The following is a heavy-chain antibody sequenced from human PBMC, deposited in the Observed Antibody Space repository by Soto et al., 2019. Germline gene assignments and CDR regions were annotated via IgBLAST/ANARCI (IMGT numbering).Heavy chain of an antibody. D-gene: IGHD3-9*01. CDR1: GFTFGNYA. CDR3: XKGGGAPGYPIDY. J-gene: IGHJ4*02. V-gene: IGHV3-30*03. CDR2: ISYDGSKR. Sequence: QVQLVQSGGGVVQPGKSLRLSCVGSGFTFGNYAMYWVRQTPGKGLEWVAFISYDGSKRYHADSVKGQFTISRDNPKKTVYLQLDSXRPXXXXXXXXXKGGGAPGYPIDYWGQGTXVTXS.